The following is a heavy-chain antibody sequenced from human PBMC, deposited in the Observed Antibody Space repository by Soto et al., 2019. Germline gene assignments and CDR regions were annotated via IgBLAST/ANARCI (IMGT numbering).Heavy chain of an antibody. Sequence: GGSLRLSCAASGFTFSTFSMNWVRQAPGRGLEWISYISGGGRPISYADSVKGRFTISRDNAKNSLYLQMDSLTDEDTAVYYCARDLGWTFDSWGQGTLVTVSS. J-gene: IGHJ4*02. D-gene: IGHD6-19*01. CDR3: ARDLGWTFDS. V-gene: IGHV3-48*02. CDR1: GFTFSTFS. CDR2: ISGGGRPI.